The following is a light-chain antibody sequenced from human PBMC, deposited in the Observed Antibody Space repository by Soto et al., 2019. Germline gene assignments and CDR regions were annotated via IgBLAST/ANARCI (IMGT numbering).Light chain of an antibody. CDR1: SSNIGNNY. CDR3: GTWDNSLGAGV. Sequence: QSVLTQPPSVSAAPGQKVTVSCSGSSSNIGNNYVSWYQQLPGTAPKLLIYENNRRPSGIPDRFSGSKSGTSATLGITGLQTGDEAAYYCGTWDNSLGAGVFGGGTKLTVL. V-gene: IGLV1-51*02. J-gene: IGLJ2*01. CDR2: ENN.